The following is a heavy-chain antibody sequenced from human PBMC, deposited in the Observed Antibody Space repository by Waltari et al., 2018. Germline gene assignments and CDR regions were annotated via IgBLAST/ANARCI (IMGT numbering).Heavy chain of an antibody. J-gene: IGHJ4*02. CDR2: INPNSGGT. V-gene: IGHV1-2*02. Sequence: QVQLVQSGAEVKKPGASVKVSCKASGYTFTGYYMHWVRQAPGQGLEWMGWINPNSGGTNYAQKFKGRVTMTRDTSISTAYMELSRLRSDDTAVYYCARGSTYYYDSSGYDGDYWGQGTLVTVSS. D-gene: IGHD3-22*01. CDR1: GYTFTGYY. CDR3: ARGSTYYYDSSGYDGDY.